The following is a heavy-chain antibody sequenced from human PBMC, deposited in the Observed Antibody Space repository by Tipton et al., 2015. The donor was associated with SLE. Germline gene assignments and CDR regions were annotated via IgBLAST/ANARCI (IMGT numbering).Heavy chain of an antibody. CDR3: ARGVAHYYDSGSFDV. Sequence: LRLSCAIYRGSFSGYHWSWIRQTPGKGLEWIGEINYSANTNYNPSLKSRATISIDPSRNQLSRKLSSVTAADTAVYFCARGVAHYYDSGSFDVWGQGTLVTVSS. D-gene: IGHD3-22*01. V-gene: IGHV4-34*01. CDR2: INYSANT. CDR1: RGSFSGYH. J-gene: IGHJ3*01.